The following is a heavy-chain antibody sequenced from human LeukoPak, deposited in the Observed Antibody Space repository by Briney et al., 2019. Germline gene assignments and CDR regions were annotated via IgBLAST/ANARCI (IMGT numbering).Heavy chain of an antibody. D-gene: IGHD6-6*01. CDR1: GFSLSGYW. J-gene: IGHJ4*02. V-gene: IGHV3-74*01. CDR3: ARDNIAARHFDY. Sequence: PGGSLRLSCVASGFSLSGYWMYWVRQAPGKGLMYISRNNGDGSTTNYADSVKGRFTISRDNAKNTLYLQMNSLRAEDTAVYYCARDNIAARHFDYWGQGTLVTVSS. CDR2: NNGDGSTT.